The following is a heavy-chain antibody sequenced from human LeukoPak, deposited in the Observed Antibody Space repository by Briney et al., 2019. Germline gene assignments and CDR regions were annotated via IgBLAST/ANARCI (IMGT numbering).Heavy chain of an antibody. CDR1: GYTFTSYD. CDR2: MNPNNGNT. D-gene: IGHD6-19*01. Sequence: WASVKVSCKASGYTFTSYDINWVRQATGQGLEWMGWMNPNNGNTDYAQKFQGRVTLTRNTSISTAHMELSSLRSEDTAVYYCSRGGPVAGTHKYFQHWGQGTLVTVSS. V-gene: IGHV1-8*01. CDR3: SRGGPVAGTHKYFQH. J-gene: IGHJ1*01.